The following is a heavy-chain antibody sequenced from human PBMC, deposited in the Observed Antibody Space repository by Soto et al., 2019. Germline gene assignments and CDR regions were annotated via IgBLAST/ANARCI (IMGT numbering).Heavy chain of an antibody. CDR3: AKDKYWGIAAAATYNWFDP. J-gene: IGHJ5*02. D-gene: IGHD6-13*01. Sequence: GGSLRLSCAASGFTFSSYAMSWVRQAPGKGLEWVSAISGSGGSTYYADSVKGRFTISRDNSKNTLYLQMTSLRAEDTAVYYCAKDKYWGIAAAATYNWFDPWGQGTLVTVSS. CDR1: GFTFSSYA. V-gene: IGHV3-23*01. CDR2: ISGSGGST.